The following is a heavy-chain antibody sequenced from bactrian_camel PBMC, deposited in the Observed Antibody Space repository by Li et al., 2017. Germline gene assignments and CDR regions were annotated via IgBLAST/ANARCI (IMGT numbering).Heavy chain of an antibody. CDR3: ATPAAIMSTVWTYQS. D-gene: IGHD3*01. Sequence: VQLVESGGGSVQAGGSLRLSCVASRFTFSDIEMSWVRQAPGKGLEWVANINTGGSTTYYADSVKGRFTISKDNAKNTVYLQMNSLKSEDTALYFCATPAAIMSTVWTYQSWGQGTQVTVS. V-gene: IGHV3S40*01. CDR1: RFTFSDIE. CDR2: INTGGSTT. J-gene: IGHJ6*01.